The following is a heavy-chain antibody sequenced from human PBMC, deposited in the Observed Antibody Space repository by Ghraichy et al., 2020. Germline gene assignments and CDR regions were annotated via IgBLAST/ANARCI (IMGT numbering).Heavy chain of an antibody. D-gene: IGHD2-2*01. V-gene: IGHV3-23*01. CDR3: AKPPGSSTSCYGFFCPIDY. CDR2: ISGSGGST. CDR1: GFTFSSYA. Sequence: GGSLRLSCAASGFTFSSYAMNWVRQAPGKGLEWVSAISGSGGSTYYADSVKGRFTISRDNSKSTLYLQMNSLRAEDTAVDYCAKPPGSSTSCYGFFCPIDYWGQGTLVTVSS. J-gene: IGHJ4*02.